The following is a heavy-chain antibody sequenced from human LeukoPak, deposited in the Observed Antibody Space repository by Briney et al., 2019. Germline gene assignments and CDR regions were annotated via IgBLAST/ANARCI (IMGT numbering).Heavy chain of an antibody. CDR1: GFTFSSYI. CDR2: ISSSSSYI. D-gene: IGHD4-17*01. Sequence: GGSLRLSCAASGFTFSSYIMNWVRQAPGKGLEWVSSISSSSSYIYYADSVKGRFTISRDNAKNSLYLQMNSLRAEDTAVYYCARATTVTTYPFDYWGQGTLVTVSS. V-gene: IGHV3-21*01. J-gene: IGHJ4*02. CDR3: ARATTVTTYPFDY.